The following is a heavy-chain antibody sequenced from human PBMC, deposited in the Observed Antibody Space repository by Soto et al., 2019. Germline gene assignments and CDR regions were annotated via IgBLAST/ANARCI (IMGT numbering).Heavy chain of an antibody. D-gene: IGHD2-2*01. V-gene: IGHV5-10-1*03. J-gene: IGHJ4*02. CDR3: ARLGHCTSTRCDVAD. Sequence: EMQLVQSGAEVKKPGESLRISCKGSGFSFTTYWISWVRQMPGKGLEWMGRIDPGDSYTNYSPSFQAHVTISGDKSISTAYLQWSSLKASDTAIYYCARLGHCTSTRCDVADWGQGTMVTVSS. CDR1: GFSFTTYW. CDR2: IDPGDSYT.